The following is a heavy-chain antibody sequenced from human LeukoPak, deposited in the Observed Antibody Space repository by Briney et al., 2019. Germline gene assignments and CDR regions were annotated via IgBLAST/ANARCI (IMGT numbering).Heavy chain of an antibody. D-gene: IGHD4-17*01. J-gene: IGHJ3*02. CDR1: GFTFSSYT. Sequence: GGSLRLSCAASGFTFSSYTMNWVRQAPGKGLEWVAVISYDGRNKYYVDSVKGRFTISRDNSKNTLYLQMNSLRPEDTAVYYCAKDRTYDYGTYDAFDIWGPGTMVTVSS. CDR3: AKDRTYDYGTYDAFDI. V-gene: IGHV3-30*18. CDR2: ISYDGRNK.